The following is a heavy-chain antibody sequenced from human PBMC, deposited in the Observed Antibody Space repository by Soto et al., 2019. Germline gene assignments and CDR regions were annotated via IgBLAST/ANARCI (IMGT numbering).Heavy chain of an antibody. CDR1: GGTFSSYA. Sequence: QVQLVQSGAEVKKPGSAVKVSCKASGGTFSSYAIRWERQAPGQGLEWMGGIIPILGTENYAQKSQVRVTITADESTRTAYMELSSLRSEDTAVYYSARAHYGSGRVRWFGPWGQGTLVAFSS. CDR2: IIPILGTE. D-gene: IGHD3-10*01. J-gene: IGHJ5*02. V-gene: IGHV1-69*01. CDR3: ARAHYGSGRVRWFGP.